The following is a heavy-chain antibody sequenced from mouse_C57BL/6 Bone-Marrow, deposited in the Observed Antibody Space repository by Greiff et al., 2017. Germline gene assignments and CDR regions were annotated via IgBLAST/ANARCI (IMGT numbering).Heavy chain of an antibody. Sequence: VQLQQSGPVLVKPGASVKMSCKASGYTFTDYYMNWVKQSHGKSLEWIGVINHYNGGTSYNQKFKGKATLTVDKSSSTAYMELNSLTSEDSAVYYCARIYYDYDGFAYWGQGTLVTVSA. CDR2: INHYNGGT. J-gene: IGHJ3*01. D-gene: IGHD2-4*01. CDR3: ARIYYDYDGFAY. CDR1: GYTFTDYY. V-gene: IGHV1-19*01.